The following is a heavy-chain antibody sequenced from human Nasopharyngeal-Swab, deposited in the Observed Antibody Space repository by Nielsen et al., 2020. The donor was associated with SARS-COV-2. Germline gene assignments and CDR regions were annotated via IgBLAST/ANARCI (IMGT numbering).Heavy chain of an antibody. CDR2: IYHSRTN. D-gene: IGHD2-21*01. CDR1: GYSISSGYY. CDR3: VRLWLPGS. Sequence: SETLSLTCTVSGYSISSGYYWGWSRQPPGKGLGWIASIYHSRTNYYNPSIQSLVTITVDTSKQQFSLKLNSVTAADTALYFCVRLWLPGSWGQGTLVTVSS. J-gene: IGHJ5*02. V-gene: IGHV4-38-2*02.